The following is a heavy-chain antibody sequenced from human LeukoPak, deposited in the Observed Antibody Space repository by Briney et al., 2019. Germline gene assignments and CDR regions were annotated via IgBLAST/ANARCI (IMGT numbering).Heavy chain of an antibody. V-gene: IGHV1-8*01. CDR2: MNPNSGNT. D-gene: IGHD6-19*01. Sequence: ASVKVSCKASGYTFTSYDINWVRQATGQGLEWMGWMNPNSGNTGYAQKFQGRVTMTRNTSISTAYMELSSLGSEDTAVYYCARGGQWLVPGDWFDPWGQGALVTVSS. CDR1: GYTFTSYD. J-gene: IGHJ5*02. CDR3: ARGGQWLVPGDWFDP.